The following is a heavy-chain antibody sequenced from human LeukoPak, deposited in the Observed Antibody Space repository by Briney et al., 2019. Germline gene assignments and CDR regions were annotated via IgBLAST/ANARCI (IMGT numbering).Heavy chain of an antibody. Sequence: GGSLRLSCAASGFTFSSYQMNWVRQAPGKGLEWVSFISSTGTTIYYADSVKGRFTISRDNAKNSLYLQMNSLRDEDTAVYYCARELDTAMVLSDYWGQGTLSPSPQ. CDR2: ISSTGTTI. D-gene: IGHD5-18*01. V-gene: IGHV3-48*02. J-gene: IGHJ4*02. CDR3: ARELDTAMVLSDY. CDR1: GFTFSSYQ.